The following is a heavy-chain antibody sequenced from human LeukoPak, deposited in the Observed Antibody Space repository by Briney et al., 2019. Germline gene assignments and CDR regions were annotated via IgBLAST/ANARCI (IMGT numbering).Heavy chain of an antibody. CDR1: GGSISSYY. CDR3: ARMAVAGTGGDY. J-gene: IGHJ4*02. V-gene: IGHV4-59*01. CDR2: TYYSGST. D-gene: IGHD6-19*01. Sequence: SETLSLTCTVSGGSISSYYWSWIRQPPGKGLEWIGYTYYSGSTNYNPSLKSRVTISVDTSKSQFSLKLSSVTAADTAVYYCARMAVAGTGGDYWGQGTLVTVSS.